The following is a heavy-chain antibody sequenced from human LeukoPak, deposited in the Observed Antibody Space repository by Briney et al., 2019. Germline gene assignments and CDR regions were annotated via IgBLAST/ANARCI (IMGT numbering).Heavy chain of an antibody. J-gene: IGHJ6*03. CDR2: INWNGGST. V-gene: IGHV3-20*04. CDR3: ARAGGYYSWYYSYYMDV. CDR1: GFTFDDYG. Sequence: PGGSLRLSCAASGFTFDDYGMSWVRQAPGKGLEWVSGINWNGGSTGYADSVKGRFTISRDNSKNTLYLQMNSLRAEDTAVYYCARAGGYYSWYYSYYMDVWGKGTTVTVSS. D-gene: IGHD3-10*01.